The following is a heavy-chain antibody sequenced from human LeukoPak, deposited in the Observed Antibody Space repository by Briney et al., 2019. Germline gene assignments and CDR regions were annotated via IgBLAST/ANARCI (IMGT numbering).Heavy chain of an antibody. D-gene: IGHD3-10*01. CDR3: ARLTMIRGVVDY. CDR2: INPNSGGT. V-gene: IGHV1-2*02. Sequence: ASVKVSCKASGYTFTGYYMHWVRQAPGQGLGWMGWINPNSGGTNYAQKFQGRVTMTRDTSISTAYMELSRLRSDDTAVYYCARLTMIRGVVDYWGQGTLVTVSS. J-gene: IGHJ4*02. CDR1: GYTFTGYY.